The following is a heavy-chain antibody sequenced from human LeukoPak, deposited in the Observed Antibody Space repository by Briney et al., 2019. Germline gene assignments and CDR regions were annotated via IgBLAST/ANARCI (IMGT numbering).Heavy chain of an antibody. J-gene: IGHJ4*02. D-gene: IGHD2-15*01. Sequence: SSETLSLTCTVSGGSISSSSYYWGWIRQPAGKGLEWIGRIYTSGSTNYNPSLKSRVTISVDTSKNQFSLKLSSVTAADTAVYYCARETDRLDCSGGSCYPFDYWGQGTLVTVSS. CDR1: GGSISSSSYY. CDR3: ARETDRLDCSGGSCYPFDY. V-gene: IGHV4-61*02. CDR2: IYTSGST.